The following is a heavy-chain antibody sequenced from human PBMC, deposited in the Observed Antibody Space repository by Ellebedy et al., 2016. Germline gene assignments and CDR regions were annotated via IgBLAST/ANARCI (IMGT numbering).Heavy chain of an antibody. V-gene: IGHV3-30*03. J-gene: IGHJ4*02. D-gene: IGHD3-10*01. CDR1: GFTFSSYG. CDR2: ISYDGSNK. Sequence: GESLKISXAASGFTFSSYGMHWVRQAPGKGLEWVAVISYDGSNKYYADSVKGRFTISRDNSKNTLYLQMNSLRAEDTAVYYCARELLPYYYGSGGDYWGQGTLVTVSS. CDR3: ARELLPYYYGSGGDY.